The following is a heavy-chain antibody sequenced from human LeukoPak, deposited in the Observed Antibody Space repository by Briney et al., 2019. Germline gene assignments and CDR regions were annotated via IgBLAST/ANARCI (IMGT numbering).Heavy chain of an antibody. CDR1: GFTFSSYG. CDR2: IWYDGSNK. Sequence: GGSLRLSCAASGFTFSSYGMHWVRQAPGKGLEWVAVIWYDGSNKYYADSVKGRFTISRDNSKNTLYLQMNSLRAEDTAVYYCARSRQIIDWALDAFDIWGQGTMVTVSS. J-gene: IGHJ3*02. CDR3: ARSRQIIDWALDAFDI. D-gene: IGHD3-9*01. V-gene: IGHV3-33*01.